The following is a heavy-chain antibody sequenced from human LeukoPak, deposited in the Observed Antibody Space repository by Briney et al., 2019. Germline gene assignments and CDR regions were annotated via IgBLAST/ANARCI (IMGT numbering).Heavy chain of an antibody. J-gene: IGHJ4*02. CDR2: MNPNSGNT. D-gene: IGHD5-24*01. CDR3: ARGTEEMATTLDY. CDR1: GYTFTSYD. Sequence: GASVKVSCKASGYTFTSYDINWVRQATGQGLEWMGWMNPNSGNTGYAQKFQGRVTITRNTSISTAYMELSSLRSEDTAVYYCARGTEEMATTLDYWGQGTLVTVSS. V-gene: IGHV1-8*03.